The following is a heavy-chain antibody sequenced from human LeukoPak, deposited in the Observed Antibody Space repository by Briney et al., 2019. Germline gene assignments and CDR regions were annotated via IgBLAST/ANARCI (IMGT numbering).Heavy chain of an antibody. CDR2: LYSGGRT. V-gene: IGHV3-66*01. D-gene: IGHD2-21*02. CDR3: ARERDRGVTSTFFDY. Sequence: PGGSLRLSCAVSGFSVSSNFMSWVRQAPGKGLEWVSVLYSGGRTNYADSVKGRFTISRDNSKNTLYLQMNSLRAEDTAVYYCARERDRGVTSTFFDYWGQGALVTVSS. CDR1: GFSVSSNF. J-gene: IGHJ4*02.